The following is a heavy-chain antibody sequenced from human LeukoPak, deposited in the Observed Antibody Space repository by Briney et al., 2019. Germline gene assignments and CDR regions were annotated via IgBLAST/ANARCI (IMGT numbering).Heavy chain of an antibody. CDR2: IKQDGSEK. D-gene: IGHD3-3*01. V-gene: IGHV3-7*03. Sequence: GGSLRLSCAASGFTFSSYAMSWVRQAPGKGLEWVANIKQDGSEKYYVDSVKGRFTISRDNAKNSLYLQMNSLRGEDTATYYCAKDHVPLNSDFWSHLNFWGPGTLVTVSS. CDR3: AKDHVPLNSDFWSHLNF. CDR1: GFTFSSYA. J-gene: IGHJ4*02.